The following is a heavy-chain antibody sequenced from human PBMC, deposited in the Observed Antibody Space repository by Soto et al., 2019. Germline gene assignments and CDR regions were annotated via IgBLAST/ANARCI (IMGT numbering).Heavy chain of an antibody. CDR2: ISVYKGNT. D-gene: IGHD6-6*01. J-gene: IGHJ4*02. CDR1: GFTFTNYG. CDR3: ASRSGQLPYYFDY. V-gene: IGHV1-18*01. Sequence: VASVKVSCKASGFTFTNYGITWLRQAPGQGLEWMGWISVYKGNTNYAQKFQGRVTMTTETSTSIAYMELRSLRSDDTAVYYCASRSGQLPYYFDYWGQGTLVTVSS.